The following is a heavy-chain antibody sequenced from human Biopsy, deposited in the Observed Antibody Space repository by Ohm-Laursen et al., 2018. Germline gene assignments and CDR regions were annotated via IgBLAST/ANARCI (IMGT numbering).Heavy chain of an antibody. V-gene: IGHV4-39*01. CDR3: ARDYDTSGYYHVS. Sequence: GTLSLTWTVSGGSISNNNYYWGWIRQPPGEGLEWIGSIFYRGSTHYKPSLKGRVNISVDTSKNQFSLKLNSVTAADTAVYYCARDYDTSGYYHVSWGQGTLVTVSS. J-gene: IGHJ5*02. CDR1: GGSISNNNYY. CDR2: IFYRGST. D-gene: IGHD3-22*01.